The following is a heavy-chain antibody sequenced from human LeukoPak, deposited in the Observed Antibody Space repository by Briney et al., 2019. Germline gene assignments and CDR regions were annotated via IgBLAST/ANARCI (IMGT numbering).Heavy chain of an antibody. Sequence: PGGSLRLSCAASGFTFSSYAMSWVRQAPGKGLEWVSAISGSGDSTYYADSVKGRFTISRDNSKNTLHLQMNSLRAGDTAVYYCARYCSGGSCSTSYYYYGLDVWGQGTTVTVSS. CDR3: ARYCSGGSCSTSYYYYGLDV. J-gene: IGHJ6*02. D-gene: IGHD2-15*01. V-gene: IGHV3-23*01. CDR1: GFTFSSYA. CDR2: ISGSGDST.